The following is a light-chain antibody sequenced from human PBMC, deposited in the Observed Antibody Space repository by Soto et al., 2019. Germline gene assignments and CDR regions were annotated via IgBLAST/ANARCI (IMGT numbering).Light chain of an antibody. V-gene: IGKV3-15*01. J-gene: IGKJ4*01. CDR2: AAS. CDR3: QQYNKWPLT. Sequence: EIVLTQSPVTLSVSPGEGATLSCRASQSVAGDLAWYQQTPGQVPRLLIYAASTRATGIPARFSGSGSGTDFTLTISSLQSEDSAVYYCQQYNKWPLTFGGGTKVDIK. CDR1: QSVAGD.